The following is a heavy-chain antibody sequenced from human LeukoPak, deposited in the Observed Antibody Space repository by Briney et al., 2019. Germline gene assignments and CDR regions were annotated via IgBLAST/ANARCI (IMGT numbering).Heavy chain of an antibody. CDR2: IYYSGST. CDR3: ARDYGDYSFSYYGMDV. CDR1: GGSISSYY. V-gene: IGHV4-59*01. Sequence: KPSETLSLTCTVSGGSISSYYWSWIRQPPGKGLEWIGYIYYSGSTNYNPSLKSRVTISVDTSKNQFSLKLSSVTAADTAVYYCARDYGDYSFSYYGMDVWGQGTTVTVSS. D-gene: IGHD4-17*01. J-gene: IGHJ6*02.